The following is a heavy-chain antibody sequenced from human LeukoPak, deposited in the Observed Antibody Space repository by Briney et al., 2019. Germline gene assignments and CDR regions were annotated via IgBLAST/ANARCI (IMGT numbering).Heavy chain of an antibody. V-gene: IGHV3-21*01. CDR1: GFTFSSYS. CDR2: ISSSSSYI. Sequence: KPGGSLRLSCAASGFTFSSYSMNWVRQAPGKGLKWVPSISSSSSYIYYADSVKGRFTISRDNAKNSLYLQMNSLRAEDTAVYYCAGAYDFWSGYPYYFDYWGQGTLVTVSS. J-gene: IGHJ4*02. D-gene: IGHD3-3*01. CDR3: AGAYDFWSGYPYYFDY.